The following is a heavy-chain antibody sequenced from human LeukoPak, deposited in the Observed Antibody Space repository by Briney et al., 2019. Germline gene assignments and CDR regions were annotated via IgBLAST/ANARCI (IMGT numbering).Heavy chain of an antibody. J-gene: IGHJ4*02. Sequence: ASVKVSCKTSGYSENFYGITWVRQVAGQGLEWMGWISAQHGQTEYAPNSQDRVTMTTDTYTNTAYMELRSLRSDDTAVYYCARGGGDTAMYDYWGQGTLVTVSS. CDR1: GYSENFYG. V-gene: IGHV1-18*01. CDR2: ISAQHGQT. D-gene: IGHD5-18*01. CDR3: ARGGGDTAMYDY.